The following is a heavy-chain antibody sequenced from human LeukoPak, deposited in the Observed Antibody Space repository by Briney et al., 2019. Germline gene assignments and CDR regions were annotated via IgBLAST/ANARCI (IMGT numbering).Heavy chain of an antibody. D-gene: IGHD5-12*01. V-gene: IGHV1-69*04. CDR2: IIPILGIA. Sequence: SVKVSCKASGGTFSSYAISWVRQAPGQGLEWMGRIIPILGIANYAQKFQGRVTITADKSTSTAYMELSSLRSEDTAVYYCARDDALVATGSFDYWGQGTLVTVSS. CDR3: ARDDALVATGSFDY. J-gene: IGHJ4*02. CDR1: GGTFSSYA.